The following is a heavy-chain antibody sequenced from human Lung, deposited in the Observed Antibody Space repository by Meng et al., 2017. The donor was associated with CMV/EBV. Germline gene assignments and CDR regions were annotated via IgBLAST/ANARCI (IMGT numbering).Heavy chain of an antibody. J-gene: IGHJ4*02. CDR3: ARARSPTHFDY. CDR1: GFTFSTYD. V-gene: IGHV3-13*01. Sequence: GGSLRLXCTASGFTFSTYDFHWVRQPTGKGPEWVSSIGTVGDTYSIGSVKGRFIISREDAKNSVYLQMNGLRDGDTGLYYCARARSPTHFDYWGQGALVXVSS. CDR2: IGTVGDT.